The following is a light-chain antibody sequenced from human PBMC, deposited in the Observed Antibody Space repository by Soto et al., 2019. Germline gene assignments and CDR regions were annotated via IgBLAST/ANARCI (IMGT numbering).Light chain of an antibody. Sequence: QSALTQPASVSGSPGQSITISCSGTSSDIGAYNYVSWYQQHPDKAPKLIIFDVTNRPSGVSGRFSGSKSANTASLTISGLQFEDEADYYCYSYAGRNIWVFGGGTKLTVL. J-gene: IGLJ3*02. CDR2: DVT. CDR1: SSDIGAYNY. V-gene: IGLV2-14*03. CDR3: YSYAGRNIWV.